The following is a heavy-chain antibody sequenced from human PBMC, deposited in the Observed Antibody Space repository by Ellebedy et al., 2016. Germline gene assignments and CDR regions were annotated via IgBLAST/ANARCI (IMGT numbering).Heavy chain of an antibody. D-gene: IGHD4-17*01. V-gene: IGHV3-23*01. CDR3: RQGHYADL. Sequence: GESLKISCTASGLNFNTFLMSWVRQAPGKGLEWVSTISAGSDTTRLADSVKGRFTVSRDSSKNSVYLRMNSLRVEDTAVYYCRQGHYADLWGQGTLVTVSS. J-gene: IGHJ4*02. CDR1: GLNFNTFL. CDR2: ISAGSDTT.